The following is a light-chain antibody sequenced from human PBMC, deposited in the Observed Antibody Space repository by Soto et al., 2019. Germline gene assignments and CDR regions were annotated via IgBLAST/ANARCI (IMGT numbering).Light chain of an antibody. CDR3: QQYYSWRRI. Sequence: EIGMTQSPSTLSVSPGERATLSCRAGQNIHTNLAWYQQKPGQAPRLLFYGASTGATGLPARFSGSGSGTEFTLTIYGLQADDCAVYQCQQYYSWRRIFGQGTR. J-gene: IGKJ5*01. V-gene: IGKV3-15*01. CDR2: GAS. CDR1: QNIHTN.